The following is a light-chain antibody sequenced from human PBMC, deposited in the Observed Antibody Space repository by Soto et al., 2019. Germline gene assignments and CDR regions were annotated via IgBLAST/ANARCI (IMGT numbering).Light chain of an antibody. CDR2: EVT. CDR3: TSYTGSSTVV. CDR1: SSDVGGYNL. J-gene: IGLJ2*01. Sequence: QSALTQPASVSGSPGQSITISCTGTSSDVGGYNLVSWYQQHPGKAPKLKIYEVTNRPSGVSNRFSGSKSGNTASLTISGLQAEDEAYYYCTSYTGSSTVVFGGGTKLTVL. V-gene: IGLV2-14*02.